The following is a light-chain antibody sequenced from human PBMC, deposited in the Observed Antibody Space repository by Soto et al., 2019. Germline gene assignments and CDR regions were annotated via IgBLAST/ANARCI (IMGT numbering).Light chain of an antibody. Sequence: QSVLTQPPSASGTPGQRVTISCSGSSSNIGSNTVNRYQQLPGTAPKLLIYSNNQRPSGVPDRFSGSKSGTSASLAISGLQSDDEADYYCAAWDDSLNGYGFGTGTKVTVL. CDR1: SSNIGSNT. J-gene: IGLJ1*01. CDR3: AAWDDSLNGYG. CDR2: SNN. V-gene: IGLV1-44*01.